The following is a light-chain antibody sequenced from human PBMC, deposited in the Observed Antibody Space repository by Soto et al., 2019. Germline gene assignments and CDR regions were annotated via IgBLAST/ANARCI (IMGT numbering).Light chain of an antibody. J-gene: IGKJ1*01. CDR2: DTS. CDR1: QSVNVY. CDR3: QQRGSGPWT. V-gene: IGKV3D-11*02. Sequence: EIVLTQSPGTLTLSPGERATLSCRASQSVNVYFAWYQQKPGQPPRLLIYDTSKRATGVPARFSGSGAGTDLTLTISSIEPEDVEVYDCQQRGSGPWTFGQGTNVEIK.